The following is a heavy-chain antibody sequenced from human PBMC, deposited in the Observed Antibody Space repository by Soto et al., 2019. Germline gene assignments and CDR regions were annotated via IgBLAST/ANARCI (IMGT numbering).Heavy chain of an antibody. V-gene: IGHV1-69*13. CDR2: IIPIFGTA. J-gene: IGHJ6*02. Sequence: SVKVSCKASGGTFSSYAVSWVRQAPGQGLEWMGGIIPIFGTANYAQKFQGRVTITADESTSTAYMELSSLRSEDTAVYYCARDKGSYDFWSGYSIGPYGMDVWGQGTTVTVSS. D-gene: IGHD3-3*01. CDR1: GGTFSSYA. CDR3: ARDKGSYDFWSGYSIGPYGMDV.